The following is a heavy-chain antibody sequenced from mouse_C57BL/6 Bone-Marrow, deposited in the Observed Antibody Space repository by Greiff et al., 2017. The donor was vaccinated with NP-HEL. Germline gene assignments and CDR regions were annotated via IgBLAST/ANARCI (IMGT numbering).Heavy chain of an antibody. CDR2: IDPSDSYT. V-gene: IGHV1-59*01. CDR3: AESYDYAQAWFAY. Sequence: QVQLKQPGAELVRPGTSVKLSCKASGYTFTSYWMHWVKQRPGQGLEWIGVIDPSDSYTNYNQKFKGKATLTVDTSSSTAYMQLSSLTSEDSAVYYCAESYDYAQAWFAYWGQGTLVTVSA. J-gene: IGHJ3*01. CDR1: GYTFTSYW. D-gene: IGHD2-4*01.